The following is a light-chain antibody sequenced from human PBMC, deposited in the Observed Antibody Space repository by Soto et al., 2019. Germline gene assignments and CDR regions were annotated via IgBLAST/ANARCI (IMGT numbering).Light chain of an antibody. Sequence: QSALTQPASASGSPGQSITISCTGTSSDVGGYNYVSWYQQHPGKAPKLMIYDVSNRPSGVSNRFSGSKSGNTASLTISGLQAEDEADYYCSSYTSSSTLDVVFGGGTQLTVL. CDR1: SSDVGGYNY. CDR3: SSYTSSSTLDVV. V-gene: IGLV2-14*01. J-gene: IGLJ2*01. CDR2: DVS.